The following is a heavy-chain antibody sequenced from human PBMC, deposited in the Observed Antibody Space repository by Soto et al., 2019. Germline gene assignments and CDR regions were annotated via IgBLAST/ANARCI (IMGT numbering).Heavy chain of an antibody. J-gene: IGHJ2*01. D-gene: IGHD1-26*01. CDR2: ISGNGGST. CDR1: GFTFSSYA. Sequence: EVQLLESGGGLVQPGGSLRLSCAASGFTFSSYAMSWVRQAPGKGLEWVSFISGNGGSTYYADSVKGRFTISRDNPKSMAYLQMNSLRAEDTALYYCAKDAIVGATAYFDLWGRNTLVTVSS. V-gene: IGHV3-23*01. CDR3: AKDAIVGATAYFDL.